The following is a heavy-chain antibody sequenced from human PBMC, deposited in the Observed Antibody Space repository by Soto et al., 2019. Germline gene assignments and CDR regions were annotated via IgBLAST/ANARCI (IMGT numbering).Heavy chain of an antibody. Sequence: QVQLQESGPGLVKPSQTLSLTCSVSGVSINSGGYYWSWIRPHPGKGLEWIGYIYYTGHTFYNPSLKSRGAMSLDTSKNQVSLKLSSVTAADTAVYYCARGSQLERDALDIWGQGTMVTVSS. CDR1: GVSINSGGYY. CDR2: IYYTGHT. D-gene: IGHD1-1*01. J-gene: IGHJ3*02. CDR3: ARGSQLERDALDI. V-gene: IGHV4-31*03.